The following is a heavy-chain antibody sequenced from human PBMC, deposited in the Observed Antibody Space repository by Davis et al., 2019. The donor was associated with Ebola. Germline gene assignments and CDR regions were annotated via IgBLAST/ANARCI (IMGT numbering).Heavy chain of an antibody. CDR2: INPNSGGT. CDR3: ARKGPIAAAGTGPDY. D-gene: IGHD6-13*01. J-gene: IGHJ4*02. V-gene: IGHV1-2*02. CDR1: GYTFTNYD. Sequence: ASVKVSCKTSGYTFTNYDINWVRQASGQGLEWMGWINPNSGGTNDAQKFQGRVTMTRDTSISTAYMELSRLRSDDTAVYYCARKGPIAAAGTGPDYWGQGTLVTVSS.